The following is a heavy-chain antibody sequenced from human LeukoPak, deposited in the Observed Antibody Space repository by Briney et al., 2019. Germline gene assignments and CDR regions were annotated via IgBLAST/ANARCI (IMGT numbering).Heavy chain of an antibody. D-gene: IGHD6-6*01. CDR2: INPNSGDT. V-gene: IGHV1-2*02. Sequence: ASVKVSCKASGYTFTGYYIHWVRQAPGQGLEWMGWINPNSGDTNYAQKFQGRVTMTRDTSISTAYMELSRLRSDDTAVYYCARGPTRSLHAVSSFDPWGQGTLVTVSS. J-gene: IGHJ5*02. CDR3: ARGPTRSLHAVSSFDP. CDR1: GYTFTGYY.